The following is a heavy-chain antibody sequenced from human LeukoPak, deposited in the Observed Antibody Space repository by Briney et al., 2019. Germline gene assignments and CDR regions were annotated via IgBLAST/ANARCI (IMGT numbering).Heavy chain of an antibody. V-gene: IGHV3-23*01. CDR2: ISGSGGST. CDR1: GFTFSSYG. J-gene: IGHJ4*02. D-gene: IGHD3-9*01. CDR3: ASKLRYFDWFENDY. Sequence: GGSLRLSCAASGFTFSSYGMSWVRQAPGKGLEWVSAISGSGGSTYYADSVKGRFTISRDNSKNTLYLQMNSLRAEDTAVYYCASKLRYFDWFENDYWGQGTLVTVSS.